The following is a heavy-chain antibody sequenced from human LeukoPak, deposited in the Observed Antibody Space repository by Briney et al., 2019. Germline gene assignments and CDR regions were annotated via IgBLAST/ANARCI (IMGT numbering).Heavy chain of an antibody. V-gene: IGHV3-23*01. CDR3: AKDRTSHRGIAEYFQH. CDR2: ISGSGGST. Sequence: PGGSLRLSCAASGFTFSSYAMSWVRQAPGKGLEGVSSISGSGGSTFYADSVKGRFTISRDNSKNTLHLQLNRLRAEDTAVYYCAKDRTSHRGIAEYFQHWGQGTLVSVSS. J-gene: IGHJ1*01. CDR1: GFTFSSYA. D-gene: IGHD2-8*01.